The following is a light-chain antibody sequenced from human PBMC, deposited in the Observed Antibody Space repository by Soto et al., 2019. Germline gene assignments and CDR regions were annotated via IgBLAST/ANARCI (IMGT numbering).Light chain of an antibody. CDR1: QIIASY. Sequence: EIVLTQSPATLSLSPGERATLSCRASQIIASYLAWYQHKPGQGPRLLIYDASNRATGIPARFSGSGSGTDFTLTISSLXXXXFAVYYCQQRSNWPTFGQGTRLEIK. CDR3: QQRSNWPT. J-gene: IGKJ5*01. V-gene: IGKV3-11*01. CDR2: DAS.